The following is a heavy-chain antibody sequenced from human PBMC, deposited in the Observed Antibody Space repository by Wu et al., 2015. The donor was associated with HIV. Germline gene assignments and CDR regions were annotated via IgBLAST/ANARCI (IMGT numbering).Heavy chain of an antibody. CDR2: IIPIFGTA. D-gene: IGHD5-12*01. V-gene: IGHV1-69*05. Sequence: QVQLVQSGAEVKKPGSSVKVSCKASGGTFSSYAISWVRQAPGQGLEWMGGIIPIFGTANYAQKFQGRVTITTDESTSTAYMELSSLRSEDTAVYYCARVVATSLVWSGYWYFDLWGLATLVTVSS. CDR3: ARVVATSLVWSGYWYFDL. CDR1: GGTFSSYA. J-gene: IGHJ2*01.